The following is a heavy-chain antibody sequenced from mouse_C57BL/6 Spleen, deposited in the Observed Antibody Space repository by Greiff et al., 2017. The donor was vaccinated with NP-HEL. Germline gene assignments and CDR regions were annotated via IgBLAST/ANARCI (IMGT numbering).Heavy chain of an antibody. J-gene: IGHJ3*01. CDR3: ARDEGEHRLRAAWFAY. D-gene: IGHD3-2*02. CDR2: FYPGSGSI. Sequence: QVQLQQSGAELVKPGASVKLSCKASGYTFTEYTIHWVKQRSGQGLEWIGWFYPGSGSIKYNEKFKDKATLTADKSSSTVYMEMSRLTSEDSAVYFCARDEGEHRLRAAWFAYWGQGTLVTVSA. CDR1: GYTFTEYT. V-gene: IGHV1-62-2*01.